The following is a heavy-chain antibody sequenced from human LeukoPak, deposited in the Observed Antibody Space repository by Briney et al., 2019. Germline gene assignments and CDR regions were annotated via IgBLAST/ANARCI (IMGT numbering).Heavy chain of an antibody. Sequence: SETLSLTCTVSGGSISSGSYYWSWIRQPPGKGLEWIGYIYYSGSTNYNPSLKSRVTISVDTSKNQFSLKLSSVTAADTAVYYCASSDIRTLRYFDYGLDYFDYWGQGTLVTVSS. CDR3: ASSDIRTLRYFDYGLDYFDY. J-gene: IGHJ4*02. V-gene: IGHV4-61*01. D-gene: IGHD3-9*01. CDR2: IYYSGST. CDR1: GGSISSGSYY.